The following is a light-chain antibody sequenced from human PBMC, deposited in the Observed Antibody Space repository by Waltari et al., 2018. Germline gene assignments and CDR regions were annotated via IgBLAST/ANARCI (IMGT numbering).Light chain of an antibody. CDR1: SGHSSNV. J-gene: IGLJ3*02. V-gene: IGLV4-69*01. CDR2: VNSDGSH. CDR3: QTGGHGTWV. Sequence: QLVLTQSPSASASPGASVKLTCTLRSGHSSNVIAWLQQQPEKAPGYSMTVNSDGSHSKGDELPSRFSGISSGGERYPPLSSVPAEEEEDYFCQTGGHGTWVFGGGTEQTVL.